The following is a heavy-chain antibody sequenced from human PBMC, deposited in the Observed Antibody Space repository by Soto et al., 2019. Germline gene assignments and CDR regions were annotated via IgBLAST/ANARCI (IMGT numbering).Heavy chain of an antibody. J-gene: IGHJ5*02. Sequence: PSEPLSIPCTVSGASISGFYWSWIRTSAGKGLEWIGRIYATGTTDYNPSLKSRVMMSVDTSKKQFSLKLRSVTAADTAVYYCVRDGTKTLRDWFDPWGQGISVTVAS. V-gene: IGHV4-4*07. CDR3: VRDGTKTLRDWFDP. D-gene: IGHD1-1*01. CDR1: GASISGFY. CDR2: IYATGTT.